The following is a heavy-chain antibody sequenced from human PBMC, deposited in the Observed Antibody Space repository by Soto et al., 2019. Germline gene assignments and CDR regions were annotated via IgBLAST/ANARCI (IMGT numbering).Heavy chain of an antibody. CDR3: AQCREDYVDYVAFDI. D-gene: IGHD4-17*01. J-gene: IGHJ3*02. CDR1: GGTFSSYA. CDR2: IIPIFGTA. Sequence: QVQLVQYGAEVKKPGSSVKVSCKASGGTFSSYAISWVRQAPGQGLEWMGGIIPIFGTANYAQKFKGRVTITADESTSTAYIALSSQRAEATDGDYCAQCREDYVDYVAFDIWGKGTIVTVSS. V-gene: IGHV1-69*12.